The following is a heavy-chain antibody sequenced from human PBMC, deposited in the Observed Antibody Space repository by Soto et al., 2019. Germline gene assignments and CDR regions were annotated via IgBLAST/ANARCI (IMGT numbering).Heavy chain of an antibody. CDR3: VRWGTTGGLDV. CDR1: GFTFRSYV. Sequence: QVQLVESGGGVVQPGTSLRLSCVGSGFTFRSYVIHWVRQAPGKGLECVALTSYDGSNKYYDDSVKGRFTIARDNSRNSVDLQRDSMRLEDTALYYCVRWGTTGGLDVWGQGTLVSVSP. D-gene: IGHD3-16*01. CDR2: TSYDGSNK. J-gene: IGHJ4*02. V-gene: IGHV3-30*19.